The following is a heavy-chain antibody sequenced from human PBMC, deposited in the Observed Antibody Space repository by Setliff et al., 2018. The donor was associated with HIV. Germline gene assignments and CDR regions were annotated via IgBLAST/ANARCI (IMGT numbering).Heavy chain of an antibody. CDR2: MPCDGRDT. CDR1: GFSFSSYA. Sequence: PGGSLSLSCAASGFSFSSYAVHWVRQAPGKGLEWVAGMPCDGRDTYYVDSVKGRFTLSRDNSKNTLYLQMNSLKIEDTALYYCATGRDSSRADYWGQGALVTVSS. D-gene: IGHD3-22*01. J-gene: IGHJ4*02. V-gene: IGHV3-30-3*01. CDR3: ATGRDSSRADY.